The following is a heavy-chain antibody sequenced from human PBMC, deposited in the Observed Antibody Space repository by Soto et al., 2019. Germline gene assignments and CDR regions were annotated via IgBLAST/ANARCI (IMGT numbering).Heavy chain of an antibody. Sequence: QVQLVQSGAEVKKPGASVKVSCKASGYTFTSYGISWVRQAPGQGLEWMGWISAYNGNTNYAQKLQGRVTMTTDTATSTAYMELRSLRSDDTAVYYCARGDRLRFLEWFMGGMDVWGQGTTVTVSS. V-gene: IGHV1-18*01. D-gene: IGHD3-3*01. CDR2: ISAYNGNT. CDR1: GYTFTSYG. J-gene: IGHJ6*02. CDR3: ARGDRLRFLEWFMGGMDV.